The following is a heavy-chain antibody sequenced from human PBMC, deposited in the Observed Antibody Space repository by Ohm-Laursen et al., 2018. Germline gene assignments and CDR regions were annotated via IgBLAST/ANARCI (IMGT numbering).Heavy chain of an antibody. CDR1: GFTFSSYG. CDR3: AKDLSSGWCDY. V-gene: IGHV3-30*18. Sequence: SLRLSCAASGFTFSSYGMHWVRQAPGKGLEWVAVISYDGSNKYYADSVKGRFTISRDNSKNTLYLQMNSLRAEDTAVYYCAKDLSSGWCDYWGRGTLVTVSS. D-gene: IGHD6-19*01. J-gene: IGHJ4*02. CDR2: ISYDGSNK.